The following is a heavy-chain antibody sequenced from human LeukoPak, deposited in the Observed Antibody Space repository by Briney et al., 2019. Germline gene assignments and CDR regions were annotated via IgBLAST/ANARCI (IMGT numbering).Heavy chain of an antibody. Sequence: PSETLSLTCTVSGGSISSGDYYWSWIRQHPGKGLEWIGYIYYSGNTYYNPSLKSRVTISIDTSKNQFSLKLSSVTAADTAVYYCARDRGRYFDWLHRGQGTLVTVSS. CDR2: IYYSGNT. CDR1: GGSISSGDYY. D-gene: IGHD3-9*01. CDR3: ARDRGRYFDWLH. J-gene: IGHJ4*02. V-gene: IGHV4-31*03.